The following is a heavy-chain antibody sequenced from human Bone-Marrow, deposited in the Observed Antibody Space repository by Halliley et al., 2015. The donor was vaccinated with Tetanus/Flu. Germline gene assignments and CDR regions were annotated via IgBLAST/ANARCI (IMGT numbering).Heavy chain of an antibody. J-gene: IGHJ4*02. CDR2: IWYDGNKK. V-gene: IGHV3-33*01. CDR1: GFTFSTSG. CDR3: ARDASYDSSAYYYNY. Sequence: SLRLSCAASGFTFSTSGMHWVRQAPGKGLEWVANIWYDGNKKFYRDSVKGRFTISRDNSKNTLYLEMNSLRVEDSAVYYCARDASYDSSAYYYNYWGQGTLVTVSS. D-gene: IGHD3-22*01.